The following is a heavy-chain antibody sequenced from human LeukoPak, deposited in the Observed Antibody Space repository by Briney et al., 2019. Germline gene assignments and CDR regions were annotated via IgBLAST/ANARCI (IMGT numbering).Heavy chain of an antibody. CDR2: INPSGGST. CDR1: GYTFTSYY. V-gene: IGHV1-46*01. Sequence: ASVTVSCKASGYTFTSYYMHWARQAPGQGLEWMGIINPSGGSTSYAQKFQGRVTMTRDTSTSTVYMELSSLRSEDTAVYYCARASSGGRRIDYWGQGTLITVSS. D-gene: IGHD2-15*01. CDR3: ARASSGGRRIDY. J-gene: IGHJ4*02.